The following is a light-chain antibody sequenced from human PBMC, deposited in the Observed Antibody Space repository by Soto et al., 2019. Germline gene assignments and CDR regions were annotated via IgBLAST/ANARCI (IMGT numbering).Light chain of an antibody. CDR2: GAS. CDR1: QSVSSN. Sequence: EIVLTPSPATLSVSPGERATLSCRASQSVSSNLVWYQQHPGQAPRLLIYGASSRATGIPDRFSGSGSGTDFSLTIRRLEPDDFAVYYCQKYGNFWTFGQGTKVDI. J-gene: IGKJ1*01. CDR3: QKYGNFWT. V-gene: IGKV3-20*01.